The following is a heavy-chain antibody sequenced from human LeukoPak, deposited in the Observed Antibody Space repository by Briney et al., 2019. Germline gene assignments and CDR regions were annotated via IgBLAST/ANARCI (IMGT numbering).Heavy chain of an antibody. V-gene: IGHV4-34*01. Sequence: SETLSLTCAVYGGSFSGYYWSWIRQPPGKGLEWIGEINHSGSTNYNPSLKGRVTISVDTSKNQFSLKLSSVTAADTAVYYCARVRITMVRGVLYYYYGMDVWGQGTTVTVSS. CDR1: GGSFSGYY. J-gene: IGHJ6*02. CDR2: INHSGST. D-gene: IGHD3-10*01. CDR3: ARVRITMVRGVLYYYYGMDV.